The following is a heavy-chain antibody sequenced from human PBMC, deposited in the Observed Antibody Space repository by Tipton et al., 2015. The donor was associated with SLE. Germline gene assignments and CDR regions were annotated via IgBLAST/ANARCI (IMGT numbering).Heavy chain of an antibody. Sequence: SLRLSCAASGFTFSSYWMSWVRQAPGKGLEWVANIKQDGSEKYYVDSVKGRFTISRDNAKNSLYLQMNSLRAEDTAVYYCARVSSIAAPTYFDYWGQGTLVTVSS. CDR2: IKQDGSEK. V-gene: IGHV3-7*03. CDR1: GFTFSSYW. CDR3: ARVSSIAAPTYFDY. D-gene: IGHD6-6*01. J-gene: IGHJ4*02.